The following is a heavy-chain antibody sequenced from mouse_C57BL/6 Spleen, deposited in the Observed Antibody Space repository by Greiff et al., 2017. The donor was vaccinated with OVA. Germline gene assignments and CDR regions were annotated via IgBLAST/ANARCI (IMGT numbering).Heavy chain of an antibody. CDR1: GFTFSSYA. Sequence: EVQVVESGGGLVKPGGSLKLSCAASGFTFSSYAMSWVRQTPEKRLEWVATISDGGSYTYYPDNVKGRFTISRDNAKNNLYLQMSHLKSEDTAMYYCARSPSITTVVAPYAMDYWGQGTSVTVSS. V-gene: IGHV5-4*01. CDR2: ISDGGSYT. D-gene: IGHD1-1*01. CDR3: ARSPSITTVVAPYAMDY. J-gene: IGHJ4*01.